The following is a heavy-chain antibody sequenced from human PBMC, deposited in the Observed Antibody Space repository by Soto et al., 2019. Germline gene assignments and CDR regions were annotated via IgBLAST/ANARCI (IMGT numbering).Heavy chain of an antibody. J-gene: IGHJ6*02. D-gene: IGHD5-18*01. CDR3: ASTPVIRRYSYYGTDA. CDR2: LIPVFDTP. CDR1: GSFYA. V-gene: IGHV1-69*13. Sequence: SVKVSCKTGSFYAVSWVRQAPGQGLEWMGGLIPVFDTPSYAQKFQGRVTITADESKSTAYMELSSLRSEDTALYYCASTPVIRRYSYYGTDARYQAIALTV.